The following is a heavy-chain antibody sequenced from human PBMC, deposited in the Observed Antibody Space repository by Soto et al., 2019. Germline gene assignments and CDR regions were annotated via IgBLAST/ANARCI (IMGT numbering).Heavy chain of an antibody. CDR1: GGTFSSYA. Sequence: QVQLVQSGAEVKKPGSSVKVSCKASGGTFSSYAISWVRQAPGQGLEWMGGFIPISGTANYGQKFEGRVTITGDESTSSANRELSSLRSDDTSVYYYARGVGYGPEIYSMDVWGQGTTVTVSS. D-gene: IGHD3-10*01. V-gene: IGHV1-69*12. CDR3: ARGVGYGPEIYSMDV. J-gene: IGHJ6*02. CDR2: FIPISGTA.